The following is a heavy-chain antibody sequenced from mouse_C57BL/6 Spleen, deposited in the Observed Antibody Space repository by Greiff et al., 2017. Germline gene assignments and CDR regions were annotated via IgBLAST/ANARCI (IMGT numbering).Heavy chain of an antibody. CDR3: ARELQNAMDY. D-gene: IGHD2-1*01. V-gene: IGHV1-82*01. Sequence: QVQLQQSGPELVKPGASVKISCTASGYAFSSSWMNWVKQRPGKGLEWIGRIYPGDGDTNYNGKFKGKATLTADKSSSTSYMQLSSLTSEESAVYVCARELQNAMDYWGQGTSVTVSS. CDR2: IYPGDGDT. J-gene: IGHJ4*01. CDR1: GYAFSSSW.